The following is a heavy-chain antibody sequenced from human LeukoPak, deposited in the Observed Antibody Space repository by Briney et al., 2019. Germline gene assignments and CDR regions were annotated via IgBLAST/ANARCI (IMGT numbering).Heavy chain of an antibody. D-gene: IGHD2-15*01. CDR2: ISSSSSYI. CDR3: ARGGHYCSGGSCYGY. J-gene: IGHJ4*02. V-gene: IGHV3-21*01. Sequence: GGSLRLSCAASGFAFSNYWMHWVRQAPGKGLEWVSSISSSSSYIYYADSVKGRFTISRDNAKNSLYLQMNSLRAEDTAVYYCARGGHYCSGGSCYGYWGQGTLVTVSS. CDR1: GFAFSNYW.